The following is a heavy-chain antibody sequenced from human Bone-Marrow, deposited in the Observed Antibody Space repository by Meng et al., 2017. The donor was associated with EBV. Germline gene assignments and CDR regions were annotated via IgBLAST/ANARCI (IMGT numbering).Heavy chain of an antibody. CDR3: ARRYYDVTGYYYFDF. CDR1: GYTFRSYA. V-gene: IGHV1-3*01. Sequence: QVQLVTSGAEGKKPGASVKVSCKASGYTFRSYAIHWVRQAPGQSLEWMGWIDVGNANTKYSQKFQDRVTITRETFASTVYMELSRLTSEDTAVYYCARRYYDVTGYYYFDFWGQGTLVTVSS. D-gene: IGHD3-22*01. CDR2: IDVGNANT. J-gene: IGHJ4*02.